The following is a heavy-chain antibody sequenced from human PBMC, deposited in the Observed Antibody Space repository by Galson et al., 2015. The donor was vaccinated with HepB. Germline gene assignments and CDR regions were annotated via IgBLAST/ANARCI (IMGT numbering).Heavy chain of an antibody. D-gene: IGHD5-12*01. J-gene: IGHJ4*02. V-gene: IGHV3-30-3*01. Sequence: SLRLSCAASGFTFSSYAMHWVRQAPGKGLEWVAVISYDGSNKYYADSVKGRFTISRDNSKNTLYLQMNSLRAEDTAVYYCARGKEYGGYLRASFDYWGQGTLVTVSS. CDR2: ISYDGSNK. CDR1: GFTFSSYA. CDR3: ARGKEYGGYLRASFDY.